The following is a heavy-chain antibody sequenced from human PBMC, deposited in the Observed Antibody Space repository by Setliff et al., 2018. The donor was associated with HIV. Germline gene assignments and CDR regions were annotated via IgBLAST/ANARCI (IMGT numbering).Heavy chain of an antibody. Sequence: SETLSLTCAVSGGPLNSRNWWSWVRQPPGKGLEWIGEVFHSGSANSNSSLRSRVMISVDTSKNQFSLKLSAVTAADTAVYYCARGKQWLPHVYWGQGTLVTVSS. J-gene: IGHJ4*02. CDR1: GGPLNSRNW. D-gene: IGHD6-19*01. CDR3: ARGKQWLPHVY. V-gene: IGHV4-4*02. CDR2: VFHSGSA.